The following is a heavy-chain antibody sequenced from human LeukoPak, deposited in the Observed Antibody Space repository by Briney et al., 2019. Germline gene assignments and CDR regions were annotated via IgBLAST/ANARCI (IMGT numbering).Heavy chain of an antibody. D-gene: IGHD1-26*01. Sequence: GGSLRLSCAASGFTFSSYGMHWGRQAPGKGLERVEVIWYDGSNKYYADSVKGRFTISRDNSKNTLYLQMNSLRAEDTAVYYCARDKFGSYADYWGQGTLVTVSS. J-gene: IGHJ4*02. CDR2: IWYDGSNK. CDR3: ARDKFGSYADY. V-gene: IGHV3-33*01. CDR1: GFTFSSYG.